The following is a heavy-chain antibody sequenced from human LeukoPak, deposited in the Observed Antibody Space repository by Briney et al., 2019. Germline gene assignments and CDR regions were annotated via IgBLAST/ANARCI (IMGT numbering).Heavy chain of an antibody. V-gene: IGHV3-7*01. D-gene: IGHD2-2*01. J-gene: IGHJ3*02. Sequence: GGSLRLSCAASGFTFSSYWMSWVRQAPGKGLEWVANIKQDGSEKYYVDSVKGRFTISRDNAKNSLYLQMNSLRAEDTAVYYCARDADDGVVPAAIGGAFDIWGQGTMVTVSS. CDR3: ARDADDGVVPAAIGGAFDI. CDR2: IKQDGSEK. CDR1: GFTFSSYW.